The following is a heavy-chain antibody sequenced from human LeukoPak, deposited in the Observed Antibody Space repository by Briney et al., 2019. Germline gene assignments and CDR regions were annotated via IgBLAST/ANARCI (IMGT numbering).Heavy chain of an antibody. D-gene: IGHD6-13*01. V-gene: IGHV3-30*04. CDR3: ARRRYSSSWYIDY. CDR2: ISYDGSNK. Sequence: GGSLRLSCAASGFTFSSYAMHWVRQAPGKGLEWVAVISYDGSNKYYADSVKGRFTISRDTSKNTLYLQMNSLRAEDTAVYYCARRRYSSSWYIDYWGQGTLVTVSS. J-gene: IGHJ4*02. CDR1: GFTFSSYA.